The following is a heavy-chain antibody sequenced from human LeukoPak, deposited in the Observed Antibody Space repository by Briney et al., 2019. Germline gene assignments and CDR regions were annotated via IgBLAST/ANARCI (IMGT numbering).Heavy chain of an antibody. CDR1: GGSFSGYY. Sequence: PSETLSLTCAVYGGSFSGYYWSWIRQPPGKGLEWIGEINHSGSTNYNPSLKSRVTISVDTSKTQFSLKLSSVTAPDTAVYYCASRFVVRGFHWFDPWGQGTLVTVSS. J-gene: IGHJ5*02. V-gene: IGHV4-34*01. CDR2: INHSGST. CDR3: ASRFVVRGFHWFDP. D-gene: IGHD3-10*01.